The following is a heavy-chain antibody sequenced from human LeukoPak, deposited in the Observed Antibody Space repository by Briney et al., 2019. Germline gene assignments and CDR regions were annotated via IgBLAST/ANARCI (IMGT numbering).Heavy chain of an antibody. V-gene: IGHV3-21*01. CDR3: ARDMMAAGTSNDY. CDR2: ISSSSSYI. Sequence: GGSLRLSCAASGFTFSSYSMNWVRQAPGKGLEWVSSISSSSSYIYYAGSVKGRFTISRDNAKNSLYLQMNSLRAEDTAVYYCARDMMAAGTSNDYWGQGTLVTVSS. D-gene: IGHD6-13*01. CDR1: GFTFSSYS. J-gene: IGHJ4*02.